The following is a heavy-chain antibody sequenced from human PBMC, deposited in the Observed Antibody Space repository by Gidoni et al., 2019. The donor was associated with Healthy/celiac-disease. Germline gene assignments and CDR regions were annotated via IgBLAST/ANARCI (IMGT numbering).Heavy chain of an antibody. V-gene: IGHV1-24*01. CDR3: ATEKWQQWLGTRVY. CDR2: FDPEDGET. D-gene: IGHD6-19*01. J-gene: IGHJ4*02. Sequence: QVQRVQSGAEVKKPGAPVKVSCKVSGYTLTELSMHWVRKAPGKGLEWMGGFDPEDGETIYAQKFQGRVTMTENTSTDTAYMELSSLRSEDTAVYYCATEKWQQWLGTRVYWGQGTLVTVSS. CDR1: GYTLTELS.